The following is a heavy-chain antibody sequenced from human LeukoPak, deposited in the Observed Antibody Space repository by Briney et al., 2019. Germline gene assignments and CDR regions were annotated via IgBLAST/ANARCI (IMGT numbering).Heavy chain of an antibody. V-gene: IGHV3-53*01. Sequence: GSLRLSCAASGFSVSGKFMSWVRQAPGKGLEWVSIIHYDGKIRYAGSVGGRFTIYRDDSENTLFLQMNSLRVGDTAVYFCASGDGYLQPYWGQGTLVTVSS. CDR1: GFSVSGKF. D-gene: IGHD2-21*01. CDR2: IHYDGKI. J-gene: IGHJ4*02. CDR3: ASGDGYLQPY.